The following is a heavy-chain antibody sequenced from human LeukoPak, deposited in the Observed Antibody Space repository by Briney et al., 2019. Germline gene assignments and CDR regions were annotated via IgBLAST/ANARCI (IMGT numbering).Heavy chain of an antibody. J-gene: IGHJ4*02. CDR1: GFTFSSYA. CDR3: ARGGRQSGYGRFDY. V-gene: IGHV3-30-3*01. Sequence: PGGSLRLSCAASGFTFSSYAMHWVRQAPGKGLEWVAVISYDGSNKYYADSVKGRFTISRDNAKNSLYLQMNSLRAEDTAVYYCARGGRQSGYGRFDYWGQGTLVTVSS. CDR2: ISYDGSNK. D-gene: IGHD5-12*01.